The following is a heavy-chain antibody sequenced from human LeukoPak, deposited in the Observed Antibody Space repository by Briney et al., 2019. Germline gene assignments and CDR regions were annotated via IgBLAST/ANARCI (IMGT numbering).Heavy chain of an antibody. CDR2: ISGSGGST. CDR3: AKNLGGGSQCRPPGGPFDF. Sequence: GGSLRLSCAASGFTFSSYAMSWVRQAPGKGLEWVSAISGSGGSTYYADSVKGRFTISRDNSKNTLYLQMNSLRAEDTAVYYWAKNLGGGSQCRPPGGPFDFLGQGTLVTVSS. D-gene: IGHD2-15*01. V-gene: IGHV3-23*01. J-gene: IGHJ4*01. CDR1: GFTFSSYA.